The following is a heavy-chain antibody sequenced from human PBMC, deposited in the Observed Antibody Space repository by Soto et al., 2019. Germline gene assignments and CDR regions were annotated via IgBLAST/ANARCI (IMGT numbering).Heavy chain of an antibody. D-gene: IGHD1-26*01. Sequence: PGGSLRLSCAASGFTVSSNYMSWVRQAPGKGLEWVSVIYSGGSTYYADSVKGRFTISRDNSKNTLYLQMNSLRAEDTAVYFCARQWGEGYKVPYLDQWGQGTLVTVSS. CDR2: IYSGGST. V-gene: IGHV3-53*01. J-gene: IGHJ4*02. CDR3: ARQWGEGYKVPYLDQ. CDR1: GFTVSSNY.